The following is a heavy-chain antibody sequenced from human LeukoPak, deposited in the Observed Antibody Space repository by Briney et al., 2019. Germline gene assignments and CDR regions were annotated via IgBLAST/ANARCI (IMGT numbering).Heavy chain of an antibody. J-gene: IGHJ4*02. V-gene: IGHV3-23*01. CDR3: ARNRGYSSSSYFDY. CDR1: GFTFSSYE. CDR2: ISGSGGGT. D-gene: IGHD6-13*01. Sequence: GGSLRLSCAASGFTFSSYEMNWVRQAPGKGLEWVSGISGSGGGTDYADSVKGRFTISRDNSRNTLFLQMNSLRAEDTAVYYCARNRGYSSSSYFDYWGQGTLVTVSS.